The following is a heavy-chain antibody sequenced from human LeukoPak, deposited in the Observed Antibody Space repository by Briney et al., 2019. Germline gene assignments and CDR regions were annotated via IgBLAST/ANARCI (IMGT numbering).Heavy chain of an antibody. Sequence: GGSLRLSCAASGFTFRDYWMDWLRQAPGMGLEWVASIKPDGSQRDYVDSVKGRFTISRDNAQNSLYLQMNSLRVEDTAVYYCARDDASSSFTYWGQGALVTVSS. D-gene: IGHD3-16*01. CDR3: ARDDASSSFTY. CDR2: IKPDGSQR. CDR1: GFTFRDYW. V-gene: IGHV3-7*01. J-gene: IGHJ4*02.